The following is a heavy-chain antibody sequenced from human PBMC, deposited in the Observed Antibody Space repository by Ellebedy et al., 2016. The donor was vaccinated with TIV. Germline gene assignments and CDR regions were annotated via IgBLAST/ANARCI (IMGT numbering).Heavy chain of an antibody. CDR2: IDSSGTTI. D-gene: IGHD7-27*01. CDR3: ARGHWGLRGAVDI. Sequence: GGSLRLSXAASGFSFSNYYMSWIRQAPGKGLEWVSYIDSSGTTIYYADSVKGRVTISRDNAKKSLDLQMNSLRVDDTAVYYCARGHWGLRGAVDIWGQGTLVTVSS. V-gene: IGHV3-11*01. J-gene: IGHJ3*02. CDR1: GFSFSNYY.